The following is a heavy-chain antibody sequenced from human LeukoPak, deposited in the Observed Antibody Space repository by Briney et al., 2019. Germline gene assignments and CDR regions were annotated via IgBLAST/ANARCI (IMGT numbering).Heavy chain of an antibody. CDR3: ARLSGRDYNPRVFDY. D-gene: IGHD4-11*01. CDR2: ISYDGSVK. CDR1: GFAFSTYA. V-gene: IGHV3-30-3*01. Sequence: GGSLRLSCAASGFAFSTYAMHWVRQAPGKGLEWVAVISYDGSVKYYADSVKGRFTISRDNSKNTLYLQMNSLRSDTAVYYCARLSGRDYNPRVFDYWGQGTLVTVSS. J-gene: IGHJ4*02.